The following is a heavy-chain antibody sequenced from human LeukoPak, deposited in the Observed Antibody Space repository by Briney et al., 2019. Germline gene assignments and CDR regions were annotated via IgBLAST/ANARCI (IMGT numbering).Heavy chain of an antibody. CDR2: ISSSGDTR. Sequence: GGSLRLSRAASGFTFSSYEMNWVRQSRGKGLEWVSYISSSGDTRYYADSVKGRCTISRDNAKNSLYLQMNSLRAEDTAVYYCARSSTFDYWGQETLVTVSS. CDR1: GFTFSSYE. J-gene: IGHJ4*02. CDR3: ARSSTFDY. V-gene: IGHV3-48*03. D-gene: IGHD4-11*01.